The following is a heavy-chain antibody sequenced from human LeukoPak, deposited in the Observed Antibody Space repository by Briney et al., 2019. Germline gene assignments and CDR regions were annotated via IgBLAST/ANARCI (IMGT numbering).Heavy chain of an antibody. CDR3: ARDPNYGVHYFDY. Sequence: PGGSLRLSCAASGFTFDDYAMHWVRQAPGKGLEWVSGISWNSGSIGYADSVKGRFTISRDNAKNSLYLQMNSLRAEDTALYYCARDPNYGVHYFDYWGQGTLVTVSS. J-gene: IGHJ4*02. V-gene: IGHV3-9*01. CDR2: ISWNSGSI. CDR1: GFTFDDYA. D-gene: IGHD1-7*01.